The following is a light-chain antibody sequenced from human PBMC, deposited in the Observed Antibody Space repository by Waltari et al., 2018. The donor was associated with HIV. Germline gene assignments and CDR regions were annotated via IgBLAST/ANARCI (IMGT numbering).Light chain of an antibody. CDR1: QSVLYNSNNKNY. CDR3: QQYYNTPYT. Sequence: DIVVTQTPDSLAASLGGGATIICKSSQSVLYNSNNKNYLAWYQQKPGQPPRLLIYWASTRESGVPDRFSGSGSGTDVTLTINSLQAEDVAVYYCQQYYNTPYTFGQGTKLEIK. J-gene: IGKJ2*01. V-gene: IGKV4-1*01. CDR2: WAS.